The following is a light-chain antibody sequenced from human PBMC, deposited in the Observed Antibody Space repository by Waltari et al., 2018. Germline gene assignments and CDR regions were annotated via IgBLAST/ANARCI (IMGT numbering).Light chain of an antibody. V-gene: IGLV2-8*01. CDR3: SSYAGLCTRF. J-gene: IGLJ1*01. Sequence: QSALTQPRSAAGSPGQSVTISCTGTSGDVGGYYYVSWYQQHPGKAPQLMSYEVSKRPPGVPHRLPDSNSDNTSPLPVPGLHAEEEADYYCSSYAGLCTRFFRTVTKVTAL. CDR1: SGDVGGYYY. CDR2: EVS.